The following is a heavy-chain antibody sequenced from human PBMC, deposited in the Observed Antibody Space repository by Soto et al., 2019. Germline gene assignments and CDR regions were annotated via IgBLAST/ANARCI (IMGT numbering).Heavy chain of an antibody. CDR3: AKGLRYYYDSSGSHDAFEI. CDR1: GGTFSNYA. J-gene: IGHJ3*02. CDR2: IIPIFGTA. D-gene: IGHD3-22*01. V-gene: IGHV1-69*01. Sequence: QVQLVQSGAEVKKPGSSVKVSCKASGGTFSNYAISWVRQAPGQGLEWMGGIIPIFGTANYAQKLQGRVTITADESTSTAYMELSSLTSEDTAVYFCAKGLRYYYDSSGSHDAFEIWGQGTLVTVSS.